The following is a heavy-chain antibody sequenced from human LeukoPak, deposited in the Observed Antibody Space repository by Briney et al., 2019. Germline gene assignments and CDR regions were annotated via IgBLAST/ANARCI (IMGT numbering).Heavy chain of an antibody. CDR2: ISSSSSYT. V-gene: IGHV3-11*06. Sequence: PGGSLRLSCAASGFTFSDYYMSWIRQAPGKGLEWVSYISSSSSYTNYADPVKGRFTISRDNAKNLLYLQMNSLRAEDTAVYYCARVYSSGWYGGDWFDPWGQGTLVTVSS. CDR3: ARVYSSGWYGGDWFDP. J-gene: IGHJ5*02. D-gene: IGHD6-19*01. CDR1: GFTFSDYY.